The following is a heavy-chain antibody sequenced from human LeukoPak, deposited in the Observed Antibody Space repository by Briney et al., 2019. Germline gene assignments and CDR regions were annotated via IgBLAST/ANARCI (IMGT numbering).Heavy chain of an antibody. V-gene: IGHV4-61*02. J-gene: IGHJ3*02. CDR2: IYTSGST. CDR3: ARRMKLAAKGDAFDI. D-gene: IGHD2-15*01. CDR1: GGSISSGSYY. Sequence: PSETLSLTCTVSGGSISSGSYYWSWIRQPAGKGLEWIGRIYTSGSTNYNPSLKSRVTISVDTSKNQFSLKLSSVTAADTAVYYCARRMKLAAKGDAFDIWGQGTMVTVSS.